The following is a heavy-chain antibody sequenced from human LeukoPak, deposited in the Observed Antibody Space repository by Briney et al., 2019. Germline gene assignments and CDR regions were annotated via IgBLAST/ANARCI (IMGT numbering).Heavy chain of an antibody. CDR2: IYYSGST. Sequence: SETLSLTCTVSGGSVSSGSYYWSWIRRPPGTGLEWIGYIYYSGSTNYNPSLKSRVTISVDTSKNQFSLKLSSVTAADTAVYYCARDILYYDYVWGSYRPTGFDYWGQGTLVTVSS. D-gene: IGHD3-16*02. J-gene: IGHJ4*02. CDR3: ARDILYYDYVWGSYRPTGFDY. V-gene: IGHV4-61*01. CDR1: GGSVSSGSYY.